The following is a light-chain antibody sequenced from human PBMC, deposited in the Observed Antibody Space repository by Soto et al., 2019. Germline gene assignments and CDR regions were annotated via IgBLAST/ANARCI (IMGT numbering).Light chain of an antibody. Sequence: QSALTQPASVSGSPGQSITISCSGTSSDVGAYTSVSWYQQHPGKAPKLMIYEVSNRPSGVSNRFSGSKSANTASLTISGLQADDEAHYYCTSYTSDNRSYVFGTGTKVT. CDR2: EVS. CDR1: SSDVGAYTS. V-gene: IGLV2-14*01. J-gene: IGLJ1*01. CDR3: TSYTSDNRSYV.